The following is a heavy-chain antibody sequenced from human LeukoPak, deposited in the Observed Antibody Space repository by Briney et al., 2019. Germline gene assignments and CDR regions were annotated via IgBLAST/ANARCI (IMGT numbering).Heavy chain of an antibody. CDR3: ARGVSRLGYCSGGSCMAGGY. Sequence: GSSVKVSCKASGGTFSSYAISWVRQAPGQGLEWMGGIIPIFGTANYAQKFQGRVTITTDEPTSTAYMELSSLRSEDTAVYYCARGVSRLGYCSGGSCMAGGYWGQGTLVTVSS. D-gene: IGHD2-15*01. V-gene: IGHV1-69*05. J-gene: IGHJ4*02. CDR2: IIPIFGTA. CDR1: GGTFSSYA.